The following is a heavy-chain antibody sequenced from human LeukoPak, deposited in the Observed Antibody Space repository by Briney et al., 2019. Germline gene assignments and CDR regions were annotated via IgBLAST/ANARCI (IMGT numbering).Heavy chain of an antibody. J-gene: IGHJ3*02. D-gene: IGHD3-10*01. Sequence: SDTLSLACTVSGASISSGGYYWSWICQHPGKGLEWFGYIYYSGSPYYNPSLKSRVTLSVDTSKNQFSLKLSSVTAADTAVYYCVRGLGVRGPPRTAFDIWGQGTMVTVSS. CDR2: IYYSGSP. CDR1: GASISSGGYY. CDR3: VRGLGVRGPPRTAFDI. V-gene: IGHV4-31*03.